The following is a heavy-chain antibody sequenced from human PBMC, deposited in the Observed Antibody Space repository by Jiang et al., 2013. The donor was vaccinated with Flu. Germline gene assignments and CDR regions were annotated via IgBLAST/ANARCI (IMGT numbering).Heavy chain of an antibody. D-gene: IGHD6-19*01. V-gene: IGHV1-24*01. J-gene: IGHJ4*02. CDR3: ARHREGIGVTVSFDY. CDR1: GYTVTELS. Sequence: SVKVSCKVSGYTVTELSMHWVRQAPGKGLEWMGGFDPEDGKTTYAQSFQGRVTMTEDTSTDTAYMELSSLRSEDTAVYYCARHREGIGVTVSFDYWGRGTLVTVSS. CDR2: FDPEDGKT.